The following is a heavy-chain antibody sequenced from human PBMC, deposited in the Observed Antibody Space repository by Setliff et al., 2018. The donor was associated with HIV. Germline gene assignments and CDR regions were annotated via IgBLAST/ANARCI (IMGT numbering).Heavy chain of an antibody. CDR3: ARVGASGVPSTMDYYYYMDV. CDR1: GDSTSSSSSY. D-gene: IGHD3-10*01. V-gene: IGHV4-39*07. CDR2: IYTSGNT. J-gene: IGHJ6*03. Sequence: SETLSLTCTVSGDSTSSSSSYWGWIRQPPGKGLEWIGRIYTSGNTNYNPSLRSRVTMSVDTSKKQFSLKLTSVTAADTAVYYCARVGASGVPSTMDYYYYMDVWGKGTTVTVSS.